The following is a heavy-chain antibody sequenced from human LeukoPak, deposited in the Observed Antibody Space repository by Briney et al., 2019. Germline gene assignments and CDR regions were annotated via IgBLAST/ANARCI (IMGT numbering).Heavy chain of an antibody. J-gene: IGHJ4*02. CDR2: IYHSGST. Sequence: PSETLSLTCAVSGGSISSSNWWSWVRQPPGKGLEWIGEIYHSGSTNYNPSLKSRVTISVDKSKNQFSLKLSSVTAADTAVYYCARWPFNLLPYYDSSGYYDYWGQGTLVTVSS. CDR1: GGSISSSNW. CDR3: ARWPFNLLPYYDSSGYYDY. D-gene: IGHD3-22*01. V-gene: IGHV4-4*02.